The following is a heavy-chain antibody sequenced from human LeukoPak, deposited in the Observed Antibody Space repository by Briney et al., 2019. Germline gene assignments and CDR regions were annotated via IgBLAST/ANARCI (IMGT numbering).Heavy chain of an antibody. V-gene: IGHV3-23*01. D-gene: IGHD6-13*01. CDR3: AKDHRAAAGTFDY. J-gene: IGHJ4*02. Sequence: GESLRLSCAASGFTFSSYAMSWVRQAPGKGLEWVSAISGSGSSTYYADSVKGRFTISRDNPKDTLYLQMNSLRAEDTAVYYCAKDHRAAAGTFDYWGQGTLVTVSS. CDR1: GFTFSSYA. CDR2: ISGSGSST.